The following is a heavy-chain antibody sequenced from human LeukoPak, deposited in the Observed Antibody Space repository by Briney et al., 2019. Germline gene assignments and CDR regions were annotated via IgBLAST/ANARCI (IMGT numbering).Heavy chain of an antibody. V-gene: IGHV3-23*01. J-gene: IGHJ6*02. Sequence: GSLRLSCAASGFTFSSHAMSWVRQAPGKGLEWVSGISDSGGSTYYADSVKGRFTISRGNSKNTLYLQMNSLRVGDTAVYYCAKCPQWLRYYGMDVWGQGTTVTVSS. CDR2: ISDSGGST. D-gene: IGHD6-19*01. CDR3: AKCPQWLRYYGMDV. CDR1: GFTFSSHA.